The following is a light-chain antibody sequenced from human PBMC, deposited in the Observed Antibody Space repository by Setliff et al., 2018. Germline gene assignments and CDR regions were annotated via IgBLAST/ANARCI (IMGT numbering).Light chain of an antibody. Sequence: QSALTQPASVSGSPGQSITISCTGTSSDVGGYNYVSWYQQHPDKAPKLIIYDVNKRPSGVSNRFSGSKSVNTASLTISGLQAEDEGDYYCYSYAGGDTYAIFGGGTKVTVL. CDR1: SSDVGGYNY. CDR3: YSYAGGDTYAI. J-gene: IGLJ2*01. V-gene: IGLV2-23*02. CDR2: DVN.